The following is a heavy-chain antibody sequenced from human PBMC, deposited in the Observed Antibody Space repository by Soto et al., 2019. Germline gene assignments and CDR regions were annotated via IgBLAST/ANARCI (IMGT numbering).Heavy chain of an antibody. Sequence: SETLSLTCAVYSGSFSGYYWTWIRQPPGKGLEWIGQIIHTGNTNYNPSLKSRVTISEDTSKNQFSLKLTSVTAADTAMYYCGGGYCGGDCYSPRLYYYGMDVWGQGTTVTVSS. D-gene: IGHD2-21*02. CDR1: SGSFSGYY. J-gene: IGHJ6*02. V-gene: IGHV4-34*12. CDR2: IIHTGNT. CDR3: GGGYCGGDCYSPRLYYYGMDV.